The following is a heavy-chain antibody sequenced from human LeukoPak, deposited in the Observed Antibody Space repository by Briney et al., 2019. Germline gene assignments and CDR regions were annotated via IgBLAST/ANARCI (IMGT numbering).Heavy chain of an antibody. CDR1: GYTLTGLS. CDR2: FDPEDGET. CDR3: ATTVVPGVTLYFDL. Sequence: GASVKVSCKVSGYTLTGLSMHWVRQAPGKGLEWMGGFDPEDGETIYAQKFQGRVTMTEDTSTDTAYMELSSLTSEDTALYFCATTVVPGVTLYFDLWGQGTPVTVS. V-gene: IGHV1-24*01. J-gene: IGHJ4*02. D-gene: IGHD2-15*01.